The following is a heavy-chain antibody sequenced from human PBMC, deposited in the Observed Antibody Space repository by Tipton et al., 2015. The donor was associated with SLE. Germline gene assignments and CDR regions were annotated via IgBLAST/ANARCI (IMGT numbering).Heavy chain of an antibody. CDR3: ARERSGYEDLFDY. V-gene: IGHV3-21*01. CDR1: GFTFSSYE. D-gene: IGHD5-12*01. CDR2: ISSSSSYI. Sequence: SLRLSCAASGFTFSSYEMNWVRQAPGKGLEWVSSISSSSSYIYYADSVKGRFTISRDNAKNSLYLQMNSLRAEDTAAYYCARERSGYEDLFDYCGQGTLVTVSS. J-gene: IGHJ4*02.